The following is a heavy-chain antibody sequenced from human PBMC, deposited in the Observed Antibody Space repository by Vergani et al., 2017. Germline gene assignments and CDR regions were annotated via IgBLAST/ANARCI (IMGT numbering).Heavy chain of an antibody. Sequence: QVQLVQSGAEVKKPGASVKVSCKASGYTFTGYYMHWVRQAPGQGLEWMGWINPNSGGTNYAQKFQGRVTMTRDTSISTAYMELSRLRSDDAAVYYCSPTRGYFDWLYFDYWGQGTLVTVSS. CDR2: INPNSGGT. CDR1: GYTFTGYY. CDR3: SPTRGYFDWLYFDY. J-gene: IGHJ4*02. V-gene: IGHV1-2*02. D-gene: IGHD3-9*01.